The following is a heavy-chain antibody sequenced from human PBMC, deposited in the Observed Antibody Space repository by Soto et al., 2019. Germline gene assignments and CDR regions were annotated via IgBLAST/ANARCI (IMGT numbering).Heavy chain of an antibody. D-gene: IGHD3-22*01. CDR2: ISSSGDII. CDR3: ARDLGYYDSSGYLDY. J-gene: IGHJ4*02. V-gene: IGHV3-11*01. Sequence: GGSLRLSCAASGFTFSDYYMSWIRQAPGKGLEWVSYISSSGDIIYYADSMKGRFTISRDNAKNSLYLQMNNLRAEDTAVYYCARDLGYYDSSGYLDYWRQGTLVTVSS. CDR1: GFTFSDYY.